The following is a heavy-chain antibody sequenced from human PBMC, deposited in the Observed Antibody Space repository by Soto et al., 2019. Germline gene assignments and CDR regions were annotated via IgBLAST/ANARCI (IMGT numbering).Heavy chain of an antibody. CDR2: ISYDGSNK. Sequence: GSLRLSCAASGFTFSSYGMHWVRQAPGKGLEWVAVISYDGSNKYYADSVKGRFTISRGNSKNTLYLQMNSLRAEDTAVYYCAKDFAAYYYDSSGYCDYWGQGTLVTVSS. CDR3: AKDFAAYYYDSSGYCDY. CDR1: GFTFSSYG. V-gene: IGHV3-30*18. J-gene: IGHJ4*02. D-gene: IGHD3-22*01.